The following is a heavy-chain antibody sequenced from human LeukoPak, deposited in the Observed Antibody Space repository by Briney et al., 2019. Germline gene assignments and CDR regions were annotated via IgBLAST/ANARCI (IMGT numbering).Heavy chain of an antibody. CDR1: GFPFSSSA. CDR2: ITDTGDST. CDR3: AKDYDMWTGSLDY. Sequence: GGSLRLSCAASGFPFSSSAMTWVRQAPGKGLEWVSTITDTGDSTHYADSVKGRFTFSRDNSKNTLYLQMNSLRAEDTAVYFCAKDYDMWTGSLDYWGQGTLVTVSS. V-gene: IGHV3-23*01. J-gene: IGHJ4*02. D-gene: IGHD3-9*01.